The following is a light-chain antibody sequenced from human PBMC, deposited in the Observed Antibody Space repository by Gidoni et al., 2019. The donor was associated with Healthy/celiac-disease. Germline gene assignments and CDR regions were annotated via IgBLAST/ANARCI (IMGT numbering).Light chain of an antibody. CDR2: QDS. V-gene: IGLV3-1*01. Sequence: SYELTQPPSVSVSPGQTASITCSGDKLGDKYACWYQQKPGQSPVLVIYQDSKRPSGIPARFYGSNSGNTATLTISGTQAMDEADYYCQAWDSSTYVVFGGGTKLTVL. J-gene: IGLJ2*01. CDR1: KLGDKY. CDR3: QAWDSSTYVV.